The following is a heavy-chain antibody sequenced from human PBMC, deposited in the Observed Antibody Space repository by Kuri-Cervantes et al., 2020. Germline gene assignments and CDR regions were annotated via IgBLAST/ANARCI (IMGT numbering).Heavy chain of an antibody. D-gene: IGHD2-2*02. Sequence: LSLTCAASGFTFSSYGMHWVRQAPGKGLEWVAVISYDGSNKYYADSVKGRFTISRDNSKNTLYLQMNSLRAEDTAVYYCAKDQSCSSTSCYTGYYYYYGMDVWGQGTTVTVSS. V-gene: IGHV3-30*18. CDR2: ISYDGSNK. CDR3: AKDQSCSSTSCYTGYYYYYGMDV. J-gene: IGHJ6*02. CDR1: GFTFSSYG.